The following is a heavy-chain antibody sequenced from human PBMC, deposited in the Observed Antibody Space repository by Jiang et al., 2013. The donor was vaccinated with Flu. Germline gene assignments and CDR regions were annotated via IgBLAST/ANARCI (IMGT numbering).Heavy chain of an antibody. CDR2: ISYDGSNK. CDR1: GFTFSSYA. Sequence: VQLLESGGGVVQPGRSLRLSCAASGFTFSSYAMHWVRQAPGKGLEWVAVISYDGSNKYYADSVKGRFTISRDNSKNTLYLQMNSLRAEDTAVYYCARESLVVVVVAAHYFDYVGQGTLVTVSS. D-gene: IGHD2-15*01. V-gene: IGHV3-30*04. CDR3: ARESLVVVVVAAHYFDY. J-gene: IGHJ4*02.